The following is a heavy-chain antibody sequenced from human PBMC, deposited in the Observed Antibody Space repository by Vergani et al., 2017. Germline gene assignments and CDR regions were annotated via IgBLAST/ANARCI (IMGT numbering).Heavy chain of an antibody. Sequence: QVQLQESGPGLVKPSQTLSLTCTVSGGSISSGTFHWTWIRQPAGKGLEWIGRIFTSGSTNYNPSLKSRVTISVDTSKNQFSLKLRSVTAADTAVYYCAXASYYGSGGHFDYGGQGTLVTVSS. V-gene: IGHV4-61*02. CDR1: GGSISSGTFH. D-gene: IGHD3-10*01. J-gene: IGHJ4*02. CDR2: IFTSGST. CDR3: AXASYYGSGGHFDY.